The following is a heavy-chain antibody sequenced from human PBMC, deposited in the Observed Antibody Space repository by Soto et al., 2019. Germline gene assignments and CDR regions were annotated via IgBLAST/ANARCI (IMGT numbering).Heavy chain of an antibody. CDR3: ARVNRLVSYYFDY. CDR2: IYYSGST. D-gene: IGHD2-21*01. CDR1: GGSISSGGYY. J-gene: IGHJ4*02. Sequence: SETLSLTCTVSGGSISSGGYYWSWIRQHPGKGLEWIGYIYYSGSTYYNPSLKSRVTISVDTSKNQFSLKLSSVTAADTAVYYCARVNRLVSYYFDYWGQGTLVTVSS. V-gene: IGHV4-31*03.